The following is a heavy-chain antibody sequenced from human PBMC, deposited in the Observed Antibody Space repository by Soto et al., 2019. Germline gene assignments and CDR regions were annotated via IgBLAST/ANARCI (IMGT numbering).Heavy chain of an antibody. CDR3: ARDRGIDAFDI. CDR2: IYHSGST. J-gene: IGHJ3*02. CDR1: GGSISSGGYS. V-gene: IGHV4-30-2*01. Sequence: PSETLSLTCAVSGGSISSGGYSWSWIRQPPGKGLEWIGYIYHSGSTYYNPSLKSRVTISVDRSKNQCSLKLSSVTDADTAVYYCARDRGIDAFDIWGQGTMVTVS. D-gene: IGHD1-20*01.